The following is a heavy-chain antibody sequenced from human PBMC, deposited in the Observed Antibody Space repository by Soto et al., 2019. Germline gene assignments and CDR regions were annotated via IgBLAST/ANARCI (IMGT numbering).Heavy chain of an antibody. CDR1: GFSFVNYA. V-gene: IGHV3-21*06. Sequence: PGGSLRLSCAASGFSFVNYAMNWVRQAPGKGLEWVSGLSGSGTSTYYADSMKGRFTISRDNAKNSLYLEMNSLRAEDTAVYYCARESEDLTSNFDYWGQGTLVTVSS. CDR3: ARESEDLTSNFDY. J-gene: IGHJ4*02. CDR2: LSGSGTST.